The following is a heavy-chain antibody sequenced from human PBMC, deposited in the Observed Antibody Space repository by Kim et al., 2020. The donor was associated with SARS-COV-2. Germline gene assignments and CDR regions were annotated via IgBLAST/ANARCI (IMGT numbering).Heavy chain of an antibody. CDR2: IYPGDSDT. CDR3: ATLGATQIFDY. Sequence: GESLKISCKGSGYSFTSYWIGWVRQMPGKGLEWVGMIYPGDSDTRYSPSFQGQVTISADKSISTAYLQWSSLKASDAAMYYCATLGATQIFDYWGQGTLVTVSS. D-gene: IGHD3-16*01. V-gene: IGHV5-51*01. CDR1: GYSFTSYW. J-gene: IGHJ4*02.